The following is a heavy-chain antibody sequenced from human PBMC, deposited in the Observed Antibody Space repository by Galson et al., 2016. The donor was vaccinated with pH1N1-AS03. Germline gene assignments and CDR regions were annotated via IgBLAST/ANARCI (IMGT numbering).Heavy chain of an antibody. CDR3: GRHLRSSYSMDV. D-gene: IGHD2-15*01. CDR2: ISRSGDT. J-gene: IGHJ6*02. Sequence: ETLSLTCSVSGDSIGRHDWSWIRQAPGKGLEFIGVISRSGDTTYNPSLKSRVTISVDTSKDRVSLSLRSATAADTAVYYCGRHLRSSYSMDVWGQGTTVTVSS. CDR1: GDSIGRHD. V-gene: IGHV4-59*08.